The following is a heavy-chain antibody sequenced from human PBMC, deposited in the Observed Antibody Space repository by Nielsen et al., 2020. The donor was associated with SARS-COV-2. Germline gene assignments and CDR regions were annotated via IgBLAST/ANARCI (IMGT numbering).Heavy chain of an antibody. J-gene: IGHJ4*02. CDR2: INPNSGVT. V-gene: IGHV1-2*04. CDR3: ARVGTIWQWLVRTYYFDY. D-gene: IGHD6-19*01. Sequence: ASVKVSCKASGYNFNTYGLSWVRQAPGQGLEWMGWINPNSGVTNYAQKFQGWVTITRDTSISTAYMELRSLRSDDTAVYYCARVGTIWQWLVRTYYFDYWGQGTLVTVSS. CDR1: GYNFNTYG.